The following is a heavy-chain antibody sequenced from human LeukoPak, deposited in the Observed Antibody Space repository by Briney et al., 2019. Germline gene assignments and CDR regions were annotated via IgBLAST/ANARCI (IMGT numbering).Heavy chain of an antibody. CDR1: GFTFSSYG. CDR2: IRYDGSNK. CDR3: AKAAIVVVPAAKGRWGAFDI. Sequence: GGSLRLSCAASGFTFSSYGMHWVRQAPGKGLEWVAFIRYDGSNKYYADSVKGRFTISRDNSKNTLYLQMNSLRAEDTAVYYCAKAAIVVVPAAKGRWGAFDIWGQGTMVTVSS. D-gene: IGHD2-2*01. J-gene: IGHJ3*02. V-gene: IGHV3-30*02.